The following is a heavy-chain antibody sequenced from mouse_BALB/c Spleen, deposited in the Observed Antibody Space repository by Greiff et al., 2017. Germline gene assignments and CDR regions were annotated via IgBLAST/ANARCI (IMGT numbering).Heavy chain of an antibody. Sequence: DVKLVESGGGLVQPGGSLNLSCAASGFDFSRYWMSWARQAPGKGQEWIGEINPGSSTINYTPSLKDKFIISRDNAKNTLYLQMSKVRSEDTALYYCARQALRLREDYYAMDYWGQGTSVTVSS. D-gene: IGHD1-2*01. J-gene: IGHJ4*01. V-gene: IGHV4-2*02. CDR2: INPGSSTI. CDR1: GFDFSRYW. CDR3: ARQALRLREDYYAMDY.